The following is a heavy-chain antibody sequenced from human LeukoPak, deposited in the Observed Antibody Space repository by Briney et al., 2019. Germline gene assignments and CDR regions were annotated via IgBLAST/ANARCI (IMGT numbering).Heavy chain of an antibody. J-gene: IGHJ4*02. V-gene: IGHV4-59*01. Sequence: PSETLSLTCTVSGGSISSYYWSWIRQPPGKGLEWIGYIYFSGSTNYNPSLKSRATISVDTSKNQFSLKLNSVTAADTAVYYCARGPQAGNFDYWGQGTLVTVSS. CDR2: IYFSGST. CDR1: GGSISSYY. CDR3: ARGPQAGNFDY. D-gene: IGHD6-13*01.